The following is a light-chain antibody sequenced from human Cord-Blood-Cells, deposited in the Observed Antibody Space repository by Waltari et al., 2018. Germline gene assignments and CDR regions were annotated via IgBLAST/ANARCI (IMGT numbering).Light chain of an antibody. Sequence: EIVLTQPPGTLSLSPGERATISCRASKRVSSSYLAWYQQKPGQAPRLLIYGASSRVTGIPDRFSGSGSGTGFTLTISRLEPEDIAVYYCQQYGSSPPITCGQVTRLEIK. CDR3: QQYGSSPPIT. CDR1: KRVSSSY. V-gene: IGKV3-20*01. J-gene: IGKJ5*01. CDR2: GAS.